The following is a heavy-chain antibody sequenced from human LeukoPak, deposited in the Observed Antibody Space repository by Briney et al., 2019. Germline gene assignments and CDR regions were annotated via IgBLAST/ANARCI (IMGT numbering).Heavy chain of an antibody. CDR2: INNRGDKT. Sequence: GGSLRLSCVASGFTFKDYAMSWVRQAPGKGLEWVSSINNRGDKTYYADSVKGRFTISRDNSRNTLYLQMNSLRAEDTATYYCAKDRRQAVYGNHRFGPRGQGIRVTVSS. J-gene: IGHJ5*02. D-gene: IGHD2-8*01. CDR3: AKDRRQAVYGNHRFGP. V-gene: IGHV3-23*01. CDR1: GFTFKDYA.